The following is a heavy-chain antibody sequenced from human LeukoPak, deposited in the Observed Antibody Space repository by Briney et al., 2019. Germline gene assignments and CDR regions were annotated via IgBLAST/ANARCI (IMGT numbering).Heavy chain of an antibody. CDR3: ARDRAVAAAGTRGGGNAFDI. CDR1: GYTFTSYG. J-gene: IGHJ3*02. D-gene: IGHD6-13*01. CDR2: ISAYNGNT. Sequence: GASVKVSCKASGYTFTSYGISWVRQAPGQGLEWMGWISAYNGNTNYAQKLQGRVTITRNTSISTAYMELSSLRSEDTAVYYCARDRAVAAAGTRGGGNAFDIWGQGTMVTVSS. V-gene: IGHV1-18*01.